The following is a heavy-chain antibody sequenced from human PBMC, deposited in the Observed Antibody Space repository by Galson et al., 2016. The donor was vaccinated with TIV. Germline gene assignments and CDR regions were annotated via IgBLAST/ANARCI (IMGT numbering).Heavy chain of an antibody. D-gene: IGHD2-2*01. J-gene: IGHJ4*02. CDR2: IKQDGSES. CDR3: VRKDQLADFCSTTSCSHDY. Sequence: SLRLSCAASGFTFSTYWMSWVRQAPGKGLEWVANIKQDGSESYYVDSVRGRFTISRDKAKNSLYLQMNSLRAEDTAVYYCVRKDQLADFCSTTSCSHDYWGQGTLVTVSS. CDR1: GFTFSTYW. V-gene: IGHV3-7*01.